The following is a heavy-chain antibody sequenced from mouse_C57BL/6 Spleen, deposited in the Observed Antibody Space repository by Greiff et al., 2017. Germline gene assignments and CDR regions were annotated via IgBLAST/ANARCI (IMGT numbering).Heavy chain of an antibody. Sequence: VQLQQSGPGLVQPSQSLSITCTVSGFSLTSYGVHWVRQSPGKGLEWLGVIWSGGSTDYNAVFMSRLSISKNNSKSKVFFKKNSLQADETAIYYCARNFGLTGTDWYCDVWGTGTTVTVSS. CDR2: IWSGGST. V-gene: IGHV2-2*01. J-gene: IGHJ1*03. CDR1: GFSLTSYG. CDR3: ARNFGLTGTDWYCDV. D-gene: IGHD4-1*01.